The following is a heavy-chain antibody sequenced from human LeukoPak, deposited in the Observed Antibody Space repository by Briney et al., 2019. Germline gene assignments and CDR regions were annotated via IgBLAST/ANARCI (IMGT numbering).Heavy chain of an antibody. D-gene: IGHD5-24*01. CDR1: GNTFTTYD. V-gene: IGHV7-4-1*02. Sequence: ASVKVSCKASGNTFTTYDFNWVRQAPGQGFEWMGWINTNTGNPTYAQGFTGRFVFSLDTSVSTAYLQISSLKAEDTAVYYCARAQRRDGYNPALFQHWGQGTLVTVSS. CDR3: ARAQRRDGYNPALFQH. CDR2: INTNTGNP. J-gene: IGHJ1*01.